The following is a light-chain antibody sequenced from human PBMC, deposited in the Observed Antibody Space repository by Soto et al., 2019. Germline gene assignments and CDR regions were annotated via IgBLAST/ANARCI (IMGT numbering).Light chain of an antibody. V-gene: IGKV1-5*03. Sequence: DIKMTQPPSTLSASVGDRVTITSRASQSIGSWLAWCQQKPGRAPNLLIYRASTLARGVPSRFSGSGSGTEFTLTISSLQPDDFATYYCHRHETYPLAFGGGTKVDI. CDR2: RAS. J-gene: IGKJ4*01. CDR3: HRHETYPLA. CDR1: QSIGSW.